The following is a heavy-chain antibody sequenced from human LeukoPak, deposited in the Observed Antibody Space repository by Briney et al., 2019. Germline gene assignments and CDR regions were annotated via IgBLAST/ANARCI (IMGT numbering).Heavy chain of an antibody. CDR3: ARCSTSWYYYYYMDV. Sequence: PSETLSLTCTVSGGSISSYYWSWIRQPPGKGLEWIGYIYYSGSTNYNPSLKSRVTISVDTSKNQFSLKLSSVTAADTAVYYCARCSTSWYYYYYMDVWGKGTTVTVSS. J-gene: IGHJ6*03. V-gene: IGHV4-59*01. D-gene: IGHD2-2*01. CDR1: GGSISSYY. CDR2: IYYSGST.